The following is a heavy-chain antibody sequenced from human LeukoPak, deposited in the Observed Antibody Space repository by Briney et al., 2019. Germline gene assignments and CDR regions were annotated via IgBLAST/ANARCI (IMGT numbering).Heavy chain of an antibody. CDR1: GYTFTSYG. CDR3: ASPIMITFGGVIAFDY. V-gene: IGHV1-18*01. D-gene: IGHD3-16*02. J-gene: IGHJ4*02. Sequence: ASVKVSCKASGYTFTSYGICWVRQAPGQGLEWMGWISAYNGNTNYAQKLQGRVTMTTDTSTSTAYMELKSLRSDKTAVYYCASPIMITFGGVIAFDYWGQGTLVTVSS. CDR2: ISAYNGNT.